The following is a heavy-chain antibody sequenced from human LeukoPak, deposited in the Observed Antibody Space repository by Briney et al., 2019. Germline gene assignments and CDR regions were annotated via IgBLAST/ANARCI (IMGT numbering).Heavy chain of an antibody. CDR3: AKGPEAGTAMVNGRVDY. J-gene: IGHJ4*02. Sequence: PGGTLRLSCAASGFTFSSYAMSWVRQAPGKGLERVSAISGSGGSTYYADSVKGRFTISRDNSKNTLYLQVNSLRAEDTAVYYCAKGPEAGTAMVNGRVDYWGQGTLVTVSS. CDR1: GFTFSSYA. CDR2: ISGSGGST. D-gene: IGHD5-18*01. V-gene: IGHV3-23*01.